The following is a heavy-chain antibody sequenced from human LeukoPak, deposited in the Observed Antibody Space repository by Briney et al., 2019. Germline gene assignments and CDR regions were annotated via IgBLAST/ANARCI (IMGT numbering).Heavy chain of an antibody. CDR2: ITSSSSHI. V-gene: IGHV3-21*01. D-gene: IGHD1-1*01. CDR3: ARTWKYYFDN. Sequence: KPGGSLRLSRAASGFTFSSYSMNWVRQAPGKGLEWVSSITSSSSHIYYADSVKGRFTISRDNAKNSLFLQMNSLRADDTAVYYCARTWKYYFDNWGQGTLVTVSS. J-gene: IGHJ4*02. CDR1: GFTFSSYS.